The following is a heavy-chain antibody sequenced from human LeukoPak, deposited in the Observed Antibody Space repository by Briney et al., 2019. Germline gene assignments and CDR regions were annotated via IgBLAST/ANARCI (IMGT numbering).Heavy chain of an antibody. Sequence: SETLSLTCTASGGSISSYYWSWIRQPPGKGLEWIGYIYYSGSTNYNPSLKSRVTISVDTSKNQFSLKLSSVTAADTAVYYCARFGSGWYGGAVWGQGTLVTVSS. CDR1: GGSISSYY. V-gene: IGHV4-59*01. D-gene: IGHD6-19*01. J-gene: IGHJ4*02. CDR3: ARFGSGWYGGAV. CDR2: IYYSGST.